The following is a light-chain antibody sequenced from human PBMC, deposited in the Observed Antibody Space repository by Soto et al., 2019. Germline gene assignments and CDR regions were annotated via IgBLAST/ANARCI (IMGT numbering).Light chain of an antibody. V-gene: IGLV2-14*01. CDR2: GVS. CDR3: ISYTGSSTSDV. J-gene: IGLJ1*01. CDR1: RSDIGSYNY. Sequence: QSALTQPASVSGSPGQSITISCSGTRSDIGSYNYVAWYQQFPGKTPKILIYGVSNRPSEVSSRFSGSKSGNTASLTISGLQAEDEADYYCISYTGSSTSDVFGSGTKVTVL.